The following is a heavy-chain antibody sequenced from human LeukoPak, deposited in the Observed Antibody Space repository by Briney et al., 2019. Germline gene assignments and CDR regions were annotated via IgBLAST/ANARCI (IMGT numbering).Heavy chain of an antibody. CDR1: GFTFSSYT. J-gene: IGHJ6*02. V-gene: IGHV3-21*01. CDR3: ARDPTPRYCSGGSCYTHYGMDV. CDR2: ISSSSSYI. D-gene: IGHD2-15*01. Sequence: GGSLRLSCAAPGFTFSSYTMNWVRQAPGKGLEWVSSISSSSSYIYYADSVKGRLTISRDNAKNSLYLQMNSLRAEDTAVYYCARDPTPRYCSGGSCYTHYGMDVWGQGITVTVSS.